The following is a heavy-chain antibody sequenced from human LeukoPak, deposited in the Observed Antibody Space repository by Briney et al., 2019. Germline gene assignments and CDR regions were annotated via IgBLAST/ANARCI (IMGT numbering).Heavy chain of an antibody. CDR1: GGSISSYY. D-gene: IGHD2-21*02. CDR2: IYYSGST. Sequence: SETLSLTCTVSGGSISSYYWSWIRQPPGKGLEWIGYIYYSGSTNYNPSLKSRVTISVDTSKNQFSLKLGSVTAADTAVYYCARDIVVVTAISRYYYGMDVWGQGTTVTVSS. J-gene: IGHJ6*02. V-gene: IGHV4-59*01. CDR3: ARDIVVVTAISRYYYGMDV.